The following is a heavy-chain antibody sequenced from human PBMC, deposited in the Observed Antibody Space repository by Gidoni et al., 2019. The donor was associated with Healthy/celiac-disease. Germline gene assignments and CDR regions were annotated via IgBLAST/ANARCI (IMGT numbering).Heavy chain of an antibody. V-gene: IGHV3-30-3*01. CDR2: ISYDGSNK. CDR3: ARDNYGSYGSRYFDY. J-gene: IGHJ4*02. CDR1: GFTFSSYA. D-gene: IGHD2-2*01. Sequence: QVQLVESGGGVVQPGRSLRLSCAASGFTFSSYAMHWVRQAPGKGLEWVAVISYDGSNKYYADSVKGRFTISRDNSKNTLYLQMNSLRAEDTAVYYCARDNYGSYGSRYFDYWGQGTLVTVSS.